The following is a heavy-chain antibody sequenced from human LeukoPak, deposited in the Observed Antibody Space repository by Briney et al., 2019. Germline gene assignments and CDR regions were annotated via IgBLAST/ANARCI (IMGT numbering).Heavy chain of an antibody. CDR3: ARAPHLRNWFDP. CDR1: GGSISSGSYY. J-gene: IGHJ5*02. Sequence: SETLSLTCTVSGGSISSGSYYWSWIRQPPGKGLEWIGEINHSGSTNYNPSLKSRVTMSVDTSKNQFSLKLSSVTAADTAVYYCARAPHLRNWFDPWGQGTLVTVSS. CDR2: INHSGST. D-gene: IGHD4-17*01. V-gene: IGHV4-39*07.